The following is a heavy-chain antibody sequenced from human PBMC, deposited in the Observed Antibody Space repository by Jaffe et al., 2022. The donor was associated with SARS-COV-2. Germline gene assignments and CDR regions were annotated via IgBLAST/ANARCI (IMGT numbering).Heavy chain of an antibody. CDR1: GGSISSSSYY. V-gene: IGHV4-39*01. D-gene: IGHD3-22*01. Sequence: QLQLQESGPGLVKPSETLSLTCTVSGGSISSSSYYWGWIRQPPGKGLEWIGSIYYSGSTYYNPSLKSRVTISVDTSKNQFSLKLSSVTAADTAVYYCARWLCSRVDNWFDPWGQGTLVTVSS. CDR3: ARWLCSRVDNWFDP. CDR2: IYYSGST. J-gene: IGHJ5*02.